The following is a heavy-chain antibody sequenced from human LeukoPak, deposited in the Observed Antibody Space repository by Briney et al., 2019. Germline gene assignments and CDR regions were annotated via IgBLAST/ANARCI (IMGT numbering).Heavy chain of an antibody. D-gene: IGHD4-17*01. J-gene: IGHJ4*02. CDR2: IYYSGST. CDR1: GGSISSYY. CDR3: AREYGDYTFDY. Sequence: SETLSLTCTVSGGSISSYYWSWIRQPPGKGLEWIGYIYYSGSTNYNPSLKSRVTISVDTSKNQFSLKLSSVTAADTAVYYCAREYGDYTFDYWGQGTPVTVSS. V-gene: IGHV4-59*01.